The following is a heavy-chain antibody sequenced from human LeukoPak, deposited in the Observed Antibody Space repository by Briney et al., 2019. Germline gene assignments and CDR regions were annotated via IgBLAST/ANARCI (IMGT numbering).Heavy chain of an antibody. V-gene: IGHV1-69*04. D-gene: IGHD3-3*01. CDR2: IIPILGIA. J-gene: IGHJ2*01. CDR3: ARDPTLTAIQRRHFDL. CDR1: RTTFSSYS. Sequence: ASVKVSCKTSRTTFSSYSISWVRQAPGQGLEWMGRIIPILGIANYAQKFQGRVTITADKSTNTAYMELSSLESEDTAVYYCARDPTLTAIQRRHFDLWGRGTLVTVSA.